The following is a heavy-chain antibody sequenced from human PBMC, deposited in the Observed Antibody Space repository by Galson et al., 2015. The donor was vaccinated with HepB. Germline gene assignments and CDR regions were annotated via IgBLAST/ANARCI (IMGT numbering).Heavy chain of an antibody. J-gene: IGHJ4*02. CDR2: IKQDGSQI. CDR1: GFTVARYW. V-gene: IGHV3-7*03. CDR3: ADPPSGF. Sequence: SLRLSCAASGFTVARYWMSWVRQAPVTGLVWVASIKQDGSQIHPVDSVRGRFTISRDNAMNSLHLQMNSLRAEDTAMYYCADPPSGFWGQGTLVTVSS. D-gene: IGHD3-10*01.